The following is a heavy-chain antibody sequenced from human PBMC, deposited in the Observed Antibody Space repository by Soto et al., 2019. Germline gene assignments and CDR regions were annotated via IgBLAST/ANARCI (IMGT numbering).Heavy chain of an antibody. J-gene: IGHJ4*02. CDR2: IYWYDAK. Sequence: QITLKESGPPLVKPTQTLTLTCTFSGFSLSTSGVGVGWIRQPPGKALEWLALIYWYDAKRYNPSLKSRHTITKATSKDQVVLTITNMDPVDTATYYCAHTRHPIQWLVDYWGQGTLVTVSS. V-gene: IGHV2-5*01. D-gene: IGHD6-19*01. CDR1: GFSLSTSGVG. CDR3: AHTRHPIQWLVDY.